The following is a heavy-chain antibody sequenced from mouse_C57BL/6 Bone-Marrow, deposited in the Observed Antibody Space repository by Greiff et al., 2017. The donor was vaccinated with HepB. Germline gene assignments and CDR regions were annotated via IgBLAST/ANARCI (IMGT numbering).Heavy chain of an antibody. CDR3: AWVLLRAMDY. J-gene: IGHJ4*01. CDR1: GYTFTSYW. CDR2: IYPSDSET. V-gene: IGHV1-61*01. Sequence: QVQLQQSGAELVRPGSSVKLSCKASGYTFTSYWMDWVKQRPGQGREWSGNIYPSDSETHYNQKFKDKDTLTVDKSSRTAYMQLSSLTSEDSAVYYCAWVLLRAMDYWGQGTSVPVSS. D-gene: IGHD2-12*01.